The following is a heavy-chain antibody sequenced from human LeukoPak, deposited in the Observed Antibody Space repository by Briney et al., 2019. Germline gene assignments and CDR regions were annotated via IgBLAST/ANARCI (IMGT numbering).Heavy chain of an antibody. V-gene: IGHV3-23*01. CDR3: AKGTWMLAFDI. D-gene: IGHD2-8*01. CDR1: GFTFSSYA. J-gene: IGHJ3*02. Sequence: AGGSLRLSCAASGFTFSSYAMSWVRQAPGKGLEWVSAISGSGGSTYYADPVKGRFTISRDNSKNTLYPQMNSLRAEDTAVYCCAKGTWMLAFDIWGQGTMVTVSS. CDR2: ISGSGGST.